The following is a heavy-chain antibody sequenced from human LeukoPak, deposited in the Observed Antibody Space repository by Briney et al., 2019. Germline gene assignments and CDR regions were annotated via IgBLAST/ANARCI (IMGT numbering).Heavy chain of an antibody. CDR3: ARDPKRHCTNGVCPYYFDY. Sequence: SETLSLTCTVSGGSISSYYWSWIRQPAGKGLEWIGRIYTSGSTNCNPSLKSRVTMSVDTSKNQFSLKLSSVTAADTAVYCCARDPKRHCTNGVCPYYFDYWGQGTLVTVSS. J-gene: IGHJ4*02. V-gene: IGHV4-4*07. CDR1: GGSISSYY. CDR2: IYTSGST. D-gene: IGHD2-8*01.